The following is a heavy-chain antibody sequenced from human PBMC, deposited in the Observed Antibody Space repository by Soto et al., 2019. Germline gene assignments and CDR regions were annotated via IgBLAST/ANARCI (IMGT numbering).Heavy chain of an antibody. CDR3: ARDKITGLFDY. V-gene: IGHV4-34*01. J-gene: IGHJ4*02. D-gene: IGHD2-8*02. CDR2: INHSGST. CDR1: GGSFSGYY. Sequence: QVQLQQWGAGLLKPLETLSLTCAVYGGSFSGYYWTWIRQPPGTGLEWIGEINHSGSTNYNPSLKSRVTISVDTSKNQFSLKLTYVTAADTAVYYCARDKITGLFDYWGQGTLVTVSS.